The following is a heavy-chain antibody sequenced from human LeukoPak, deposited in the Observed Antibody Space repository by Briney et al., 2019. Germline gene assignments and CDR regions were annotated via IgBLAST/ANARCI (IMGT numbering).Heavy chain of an antibody. CDR1: GFTFNNAW. CDR2: ISSSGSTI. Sequence: PGGSLRLSCAASGFTFNNAWMSWVRQAPGKGLEWVSYISSSGSTIYYADSVKGRFTISRDNAKNSLYLQMNSLRAEDTAVYYCARGRGSGRLFMDVWGKGTTVTISS. D-gene: IGHD3-10*01. CDR3: ARGRGSGRLFMDV. J-gene: IGHJ6*03. V-gene: IGHV3-11*01.